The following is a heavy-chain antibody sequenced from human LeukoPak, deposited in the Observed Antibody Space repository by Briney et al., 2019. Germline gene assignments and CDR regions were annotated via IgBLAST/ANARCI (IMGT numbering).Heavy chain of an antibody. V-gene: IGHV3-73*01. CDR3: TSLSY. CDR2: IGNRAKNYAT. CDR1: GFNFSGSA. D-gene: IGHD3-10*01. Sequence: GGSVRLSCAVSGFNFSGSAMHWVRQASGKGLEWVGRIGNRAKNYATEYAAPVQGRFTLSRDDSKKMAFLQMSTLKSEDTAMYYCTSLSYWGQGTPVTVSS. J-gene: IGHJ4*02.